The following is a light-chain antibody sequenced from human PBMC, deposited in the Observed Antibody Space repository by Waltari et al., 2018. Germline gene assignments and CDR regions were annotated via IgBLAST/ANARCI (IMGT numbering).Light chain of an antibody. Sequence: EIVLTQSPGTLSLSPGERATLSCRASQSISKYLVWYQQKPGQAPRLLIYEASIRATGIPDRFSGSGPGTDFSLIISRLEPEDFAVYYCQKYEALPATFGQGTKVEIK. CDR1: QSISKY. CDR3: QKYEALPAT. V-gene: IGKV3-20*01. CDR2: EAS. J-gene: IGKJ1*01.